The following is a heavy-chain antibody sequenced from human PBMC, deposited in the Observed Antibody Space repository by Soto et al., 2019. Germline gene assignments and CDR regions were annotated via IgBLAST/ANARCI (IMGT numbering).Heavy chain of an antibody. CDR3: AKDRYLDHDSRGYLFDN. Sequence: PGGSLRLSCAASGFTFNICAMTWVRQAPGKGLEWVSAISRYGDITYYADSVEGRFSISRDNSKNTLYLQMNSLRAEDTAVYYCAKDRYLDHDSRGYLFDNWGQGTLVTVSS. J-gene: IGHJ4*02. V-gene: IGHV3-23*01. CDR1: GFTFNICA. D-gene: IGHD3-22*01. CDR2: ISRYGDIT.